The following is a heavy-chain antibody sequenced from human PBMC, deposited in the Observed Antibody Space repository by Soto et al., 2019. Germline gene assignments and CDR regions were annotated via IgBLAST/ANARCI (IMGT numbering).Heavy chain of an antibody. V-gene: IGHV4-31*03. CDR2: IYYSGTT. CDR1: GGSISSGLYY. CDR3: ARGYDDSSNYPLDDDYGMDV. D-gene: IGHD3-22*01. Sequence: SETLSLTCTVSGGSISSGLYYWSWIRQHPGKGLEWIGYIYYSGTTYYNPSLKSRVIISVDTSRNQFSLKLSSVTAADTAVYYCARGYDDSSNYPLDDDYGMDVWGQGTTVTVSS. J-gene: IGHJ6*02.